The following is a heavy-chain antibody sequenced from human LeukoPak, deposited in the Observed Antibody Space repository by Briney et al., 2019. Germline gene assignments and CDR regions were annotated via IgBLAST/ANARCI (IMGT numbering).Heavy chain of an antibody. Sequence: GGSLRLSCAASGFTFSSYAMNWVRRAPGKGLEWVSGISGGGGSTYYADSVKGQFTISRDNSKNTLYLQMNSLGAEDTAVYYCAKVHYYDSSGYYYYYYGMDVWGQGTTVTVSS. J-gene: IGHJ6*02. CDR1: GFTFSSYA. V-gene: IGHV3-23*01. D-gene: IGHD3-22*01. CDR3: AKVHYYDSSGYYYYYYGMDV. CDR2: ISGGGGST.